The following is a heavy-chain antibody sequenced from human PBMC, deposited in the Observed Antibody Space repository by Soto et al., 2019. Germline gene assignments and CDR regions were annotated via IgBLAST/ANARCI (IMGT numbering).Heavy chain of an antibody. CDR2: ISSSSTI. D-gene: IGHD2-15*01. CDR3: ARDVLGYCSGGSCYSDWYFDL. V-gene: IGHV3-48*01. Sequence: EVQLVESGGGLVQPGGSLRLSCAASGFTFSSYSMNWVRQAPGKGLEWVSYISSSSTIYYADSVKGRFTISRDNAKNSLYLQMNSLRAEDTAVYYCARDVLGYCSGGSCYSDWYFDLWGRGTLVTVSS. CDR1: GFTFSSYS. J-gene: IGHJ2*01.